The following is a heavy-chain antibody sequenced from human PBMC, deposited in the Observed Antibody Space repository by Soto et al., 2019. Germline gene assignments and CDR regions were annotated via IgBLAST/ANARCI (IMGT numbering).Heavy chain of an antibody. D-gene: IGHD6-19*01. CDR3: SRQNPSSTGSYYFDF. CDR2: IYYNGSP. V-gene: IGHV4-31*03. J-gene: IGHJ4*02. CDR1: SGSISSGAYY. Sequence: SETLSLTCTGSSGSISSGAYYWSWIRQLPGKGLEWIGYIYYNGSPFYNPSLRSRLSISVDTFNNQFSLELKFVTAADTAVYYCSRQNPSSTGSYYFDFWGPGIQVTVSS.